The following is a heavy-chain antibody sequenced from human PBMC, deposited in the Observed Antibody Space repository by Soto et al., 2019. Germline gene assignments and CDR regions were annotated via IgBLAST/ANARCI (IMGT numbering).Heavy chain of an antibody. J-gene: IGHJ6*02. CDR1: GYSFTSYW. CDR3: AGTAAAGKYYYGMDV. D-gene: IGHD6-13*01. Sequence: PGESLKISCKGSGYSFTSYWIGWVRQMPGKGLELMGIIYPGDSDTRYSPSFQGQVTISADKSISTAYLQWSSLKASDTAMYYCAGTAAAGKYYYGMDVWGQGTTLTVSS. V-gene: IGHV5-51*01. CDR2: IYPGDSDT.